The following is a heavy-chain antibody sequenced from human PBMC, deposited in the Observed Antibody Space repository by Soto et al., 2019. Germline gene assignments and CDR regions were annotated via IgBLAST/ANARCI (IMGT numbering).Heavy chain of an antibody. CDR1: GFTFSSYG. Sequence: QVQLVEAGGGVVQPGRSLRLSCAASGFTFSSYGMHWVRQAPGKGLEWVAVISYDGSNKYYADSVKGRVTISRDHSKKTLYRPMNRLRAEDTAVYYCAKETYSGPLDYWGQGTLVTVSS. J-gene: IGHJ4*02. V-gene: IGHV3-30*18. CDR2: ISYDGSNK. D-gene: IGHD2-15*01. CDR3: AKETYSGPLDY.